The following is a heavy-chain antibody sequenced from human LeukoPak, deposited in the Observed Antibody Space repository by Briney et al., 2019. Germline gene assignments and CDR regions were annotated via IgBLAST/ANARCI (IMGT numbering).Heavy chain of an antibody. V-gene: IGHV1-2*02. CDR3: ASECYSSTSSINYDFWSGYYREYNWFDP. Sequence: GASVKVSCKASGYTFTGYYMHWVRQAPGQGLEWMGWINPNSGGTNYAQKFQGRVTMTRDTSISTAYMELSRLRSDDTAVYYCASECYSSTSSINYDFWSGYYREYNWFDPWGQGTLVTVSS. CDR2: INPNSGGT. CDR1: GYTFTGYY. D-gene: IGHD3-3*01. J-gene: IGHJ5*02.